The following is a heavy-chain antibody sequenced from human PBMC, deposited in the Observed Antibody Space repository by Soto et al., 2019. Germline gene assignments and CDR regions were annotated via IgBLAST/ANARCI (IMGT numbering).Heavy chain of an antibody. V-gene: IGHV3-33*01. D-gene: IGHD6-19*01. CDR1: GFTFSSYG. CDR2: IWYDGSNK. CDR3: ARDNGQWLVLDY. Sequence: QVQLVESGGGVVQPGRSLRLSCAASGFTFSSYGMHWVRQAPGKGLEWVAVIWYDGSNKYYADSVKGRFTISRDNSKNTLYLPMNSLRAEDTAVYYCARDNGQWLVLDYWGQGTLVTVSS. J-gene: IGHJ4*02.